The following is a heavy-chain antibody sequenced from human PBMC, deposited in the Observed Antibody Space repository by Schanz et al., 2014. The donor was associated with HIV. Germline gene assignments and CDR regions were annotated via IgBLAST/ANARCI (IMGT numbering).Heavy chain of an antibody. CDR3: ARYGFWSGYYTYHSDY. J-gene: IGHJ4*02. Sequence: QVQLVQSGAEVKKPGSSVKVSCNASGGTFSRYAISWVRQAPGQGLDWVGWITPYNGNTNYAQNLQDRVTMTTDTSTSTAYMELRSLRSDDTAIYYCARYGFWSGYYTYHSDYWGQGTLVTVSS. CDR1: GGTFSRYA. CDR2: ITPYNGNT. V-gene: IGHV1-18*01. D-gene: IGHD3-3*01.